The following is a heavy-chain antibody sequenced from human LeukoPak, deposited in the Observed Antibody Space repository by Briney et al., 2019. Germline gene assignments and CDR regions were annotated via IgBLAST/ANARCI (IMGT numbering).Heavy chain of an antibody. Sequence: GGSLRLSCAASGFTFRSYAMNWVRQAPGKGLEWVSVISESGDSTYYADSVKGRFTISRDNSKNTLYLQMNSLRPEDTALYYCAKDADSTHYSSSWPYNCFDPWGQGTLVTVSS. V-gene: IGHV3-23*01. J-gene: IGHJ5*02. D-gene: IGHD6-13*01. CDR3: AKDADSTHYSSSWPYNCFDP. CDR2: ISESGDST. CDR1: GFTFRSYA.